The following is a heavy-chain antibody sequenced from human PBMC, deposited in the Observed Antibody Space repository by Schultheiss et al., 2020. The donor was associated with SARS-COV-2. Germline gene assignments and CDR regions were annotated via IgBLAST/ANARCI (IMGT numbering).Heavy chain of an antibody. J-gene: IGHJ4*02. V-gene: IGHV3-48*03. CDR1: GFTFSSYE. CDR3: ARGLWDTAMVSSYFDY. CDR2: ISSSSSTI. Sequence: GGSLRLSCAASGFTFSSYEMNWVRQAPGKGLEWVSYISSSSSTIYYADSVKGRFTITRDNSKNTLYLQMNSLRAEDTAVYYCARGLWDTAMVSSYFDYWGQGTLVTVSS. D-gene: IGHD5-18*01.